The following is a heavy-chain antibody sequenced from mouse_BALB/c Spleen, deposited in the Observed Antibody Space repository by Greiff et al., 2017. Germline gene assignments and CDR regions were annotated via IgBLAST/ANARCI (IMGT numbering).Heavy chain of an antibody. V-gene: IGHV2-9*02. J-gene: IGHJ3*01. CDR2: IWAGGST. Sequence: QVQLKESGPGLVAPSQSLSITCTVSGFSLTSYGVHWVRQPPGKGLEWLGVIWAGGSTNYNSALMSRLSISKDNSKSQVFLKMNSLQTDDTAMYYCASPTTATGAWFAYWGQGTLVTVSA. CDR1: GFSLTSYG. CDR3: ASPTTATGAWFAY. D-gene: IGHD1-2*01.